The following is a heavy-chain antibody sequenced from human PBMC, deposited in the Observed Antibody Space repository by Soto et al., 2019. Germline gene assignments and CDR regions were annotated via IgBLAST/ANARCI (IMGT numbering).Heavy chain of an antibody. V-gene: IGHV1-69*12. CDR1: GGTFSSYA. CDR3: ARDAVPGYGDSHLDY. CDR2: IIPIFGTA. Sequence: QVQLVQSGAEVKKPGSSVKVSCKASGGTFSSYAISWVRQAPGQGLEWIGGIIPIFGTANYAQKFQGRVTITADESTSTAYMALSSLRSEDTAVYYCARDAVPGYGDSHLDYWGQGTLVTVSS. J-gene: IGHJ4*02. D-gene: IGHD4-17*01.